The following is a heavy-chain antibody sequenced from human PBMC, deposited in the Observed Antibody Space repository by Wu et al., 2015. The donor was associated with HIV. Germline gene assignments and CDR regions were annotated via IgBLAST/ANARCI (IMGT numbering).Heavy chain of an antibody. CDR1: GSNLSKLS. CDR2: IHIYTGNK. CDR3: ARNQKYSHPSYYYYYYMDV. D-gene: IGHD5-12*01. V-gene: IGHV1-24*01. Sequence: QVQLVQSGAEMKKPGASVKVSCKLSGSNLSKLSIHWVRQAPGQGLEWMGYIHIYTGNKNYEEKFQDRVTMTADPSTNTAFMELRRLRYDDTAVYYCARNQKYSHPSYYYYYYMDVWGKGTTLIVSS. J-gene: IGHJ6*03.